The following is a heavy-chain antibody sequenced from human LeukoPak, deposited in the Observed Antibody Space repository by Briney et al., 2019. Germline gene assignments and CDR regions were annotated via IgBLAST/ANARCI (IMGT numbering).Heavy chain of an antibody. CDR2: ISGSGTHT. J-gene: IGHJ6*03. V-gene: IGHV3-21*01. CDR3: ARDNAPENCSGGSCYWFWGYYYYYYMDV. D-gene: IGHD2-15*01. CDR1: GFTFSTYA. Sequence: GGSLRLSCVASGFTFSTYAMSWVRQAPGKGLEWVSGISGSGTHTYYADSVKGRFTISRDNAKNSLYLQMNSLRAEDTAVYYCARDNAPENCSGGSCYWFWGYYYYYYMDVWGKGTTVTVSS.